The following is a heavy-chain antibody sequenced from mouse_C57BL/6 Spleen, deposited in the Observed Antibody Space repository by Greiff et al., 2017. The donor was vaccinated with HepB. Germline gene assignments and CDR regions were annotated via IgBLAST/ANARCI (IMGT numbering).Heavy chain of an antibody. V-gene: IGHV1-82*01. CDR2: IYPGDGDT. J-gene: IGHJ4*01. D-gene: IGHD1-1*01. CDR1: GYAFSSSW. CDR3: APYYGSLYAMDY. Sequence: VKLVESGPELVKPGASVKISCKASGYAFSSSWMNWVKQRPGKGLEWIGRIYPGDGDTNYNGKFKGKATLTADKSSSTAYMQLSSLTSEDSAVYFCAPYYGSLYAMDYWGQGTSVTVSS.